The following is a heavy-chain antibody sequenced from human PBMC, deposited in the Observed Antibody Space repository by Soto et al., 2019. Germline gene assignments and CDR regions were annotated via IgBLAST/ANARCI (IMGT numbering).Heavy chain of an antibody. V-gene: IGHV3-23*01. CDR3: AKDGPHYDLLTGCETEP. Sequence: EVHLLQSGGGLVQPGGSLRLSCAASGFSFSDYAMNWVRQAPGKGLEWVSGISGGDGSAMSGGDAATFYADSVSGRFTISRDNSKSTLYLQMNSLRAEDTAVYYCAKDGPHYDLLTGCETEPWGQGTLVTVSS. J-gene: IGHJ5*02. CDR2: ISGGDGSAMSGGDAAT. CDR1: GFSFSDYA. D-gene: IGHD3-9*01.